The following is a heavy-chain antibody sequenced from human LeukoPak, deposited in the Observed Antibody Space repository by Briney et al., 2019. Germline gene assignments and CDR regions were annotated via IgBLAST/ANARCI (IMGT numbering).Heavy chain of an antibody. CDR3: ARLADASDAFDI. V-gene: IGHV4-4*07. Sequence: SETLSLTCTVSGDSINNYYWSWIRQPAGKGLEWIGRIYTSGSTSYDPSLKSRVTISVDTSKNQFSLILSSVTAADTAVYYCARLADASDAFDIWGQGTMVTVSS. J-gene: IGHJ3*02. D-gene: IGHD6-19*01. CDR2: IYTSGST. CDR1: GDSINNYY.